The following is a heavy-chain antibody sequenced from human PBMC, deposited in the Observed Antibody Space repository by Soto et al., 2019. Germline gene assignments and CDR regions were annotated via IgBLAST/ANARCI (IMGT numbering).Heavy chain of an antibody. J-gene: IGHJ6*02. CDR3: ARDRYYDFWSGYYTNYYYGMDV. Sequence: SVKVSCKASGGTFSSYAISWVRQAPGQGLEWTGGIIPIFGTANYAQKFQGRVTITADKSTSTAYMELSSLRSEDTAVYYCARDRYYDFWSGYYTNYYYGMDVWGQGTTVTVS. CDR1: GGTFSSYA. CDR2: IIPIFGTA. V-gene: IGHV1-69*06. D-gene: IGHD3-3*01.